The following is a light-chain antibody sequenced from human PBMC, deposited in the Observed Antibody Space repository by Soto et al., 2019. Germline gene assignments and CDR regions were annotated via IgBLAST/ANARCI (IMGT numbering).Light chain of an antibody. CDR3: QQYDNLP. CDR1: QDISNY. Sequence: DIQMTQSPSSLSASVGDRVTITCQARQDISNYLNWYQQKPGKAPKLLIYDASNLETGVPSRFSGSGSGTDFTFTISSLQPEDIATYYCQQYDNLPFGPGTKVDIK. CDR2: DAS. V-gene: IGKV1-33*01. J-gene: IGKJ3*01.